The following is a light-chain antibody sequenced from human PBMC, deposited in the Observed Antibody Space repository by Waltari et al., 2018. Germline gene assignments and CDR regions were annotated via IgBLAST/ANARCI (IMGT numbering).Light chain of an antibody. J-gene: IGKJ1*01. V-gene: IGKV1-5*03. CDR1: QSISSW. Sequence: IQMTQSPSTLSASVGDRVTITCRASQSISSWLAWYQQKPGKAPKLLIYKASSLESGVPSRFSGSGSGTEFTLTISSLQPDDFATYYCQQYKSYWTFGQGTKVEIK. CDR2: KAS. CDR3: QQYKSYWT.